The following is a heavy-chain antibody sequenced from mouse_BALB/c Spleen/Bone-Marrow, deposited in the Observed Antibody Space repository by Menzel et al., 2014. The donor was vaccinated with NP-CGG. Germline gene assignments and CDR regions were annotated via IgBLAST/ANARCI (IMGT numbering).Heavy chain of an antibody. CDR3: TRDGDGYYPYTLDN. CDR1: GYTFTDYE. CDR2: IHPRSGGT. Sequence: QVQLKQSGAELVRPGASVKLSCKALGYTFTDYEIHWVKQTPVHGLEWIGAIHPRSGGTAYNQKFKGKATLTADKSSSIAYMELSSLTSEDSAVYYCTRDGDGYYPYTLDNWGQGTSATVSS. J-gene: IGHJ4*01. D-gene: IGHD2-3*01. V-gene: IGHV1-15*01.